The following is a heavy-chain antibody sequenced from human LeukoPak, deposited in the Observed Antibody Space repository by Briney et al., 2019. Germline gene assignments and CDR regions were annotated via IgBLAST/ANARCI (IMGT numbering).Heavy chain of an antibody. Sequence: SETLSLTCTVSGGFTSSSYWSWIRQAPGKGLECIGYIYVKGDTNTHPSLKGRATLSLDTSKNQFSLRLTSVTAADTAVYFCARSARLFDLWGPGTLVTVSS. CDR1: GGFTSSSY. V-gene: IGHV4-4*09. CDR2: IYVKGDT. CDR3: ARSARLFDL. D-gene: IGHD3-3*01. J-gene: IGHJ4*02.